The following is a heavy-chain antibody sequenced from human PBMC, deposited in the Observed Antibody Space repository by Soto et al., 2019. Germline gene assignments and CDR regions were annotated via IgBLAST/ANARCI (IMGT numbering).Heavy chain of an antibody. D-gene: IGHD6-19*01. V-gene: IGHV3-9*01. CDR2: ISWNSGSI. CDR3: AKGQWLVPVGAFDI. CDR1: GFTFDDYA. Sequence: QLGGSLRLSCAASGFTFDDYAMHWVRQAPGKGLEWVSGISWNSGSIGYADSVKGRFTISRDNAKNSLYLQMNSLRAEDTALYYCAKGQWLVPVGAFDIWGQGTMVTVSS. J-gene: IGHJ3*02.